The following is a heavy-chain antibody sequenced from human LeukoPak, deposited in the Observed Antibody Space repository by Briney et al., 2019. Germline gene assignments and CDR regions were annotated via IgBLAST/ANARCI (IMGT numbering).Heavy chain of an antibody. CDR2: IYPGDSDT. V-gene: IGHV5-51*01. D-gene: IGHD2-15*01. J-gene: IGHJ4*02. CDR1: GYSFTSYW. Sequence: GESLKISCKGSGYSFTSYWIGWVRQMPGKGLEWMGIIYPGDSDTRCSPSFQGQVTISADKSISTAYLQWSSLKASDTAMYYCARHLGCSGGSCYLSYYFDYWGQGTLVTVSS. CDR3: ARHLGCSGGSCYLSYYFDY.